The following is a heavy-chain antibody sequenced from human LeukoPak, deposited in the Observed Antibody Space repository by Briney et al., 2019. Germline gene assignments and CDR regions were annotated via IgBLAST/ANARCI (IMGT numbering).Heavy chain of an antibody. CDR1: GFTFSSYA. CDR2: ISGSGGST. V-gene: IGHV3-23*01. D-gene: IGHD6-13*01. J-gene: IGHJ4*02. CDR3: AKVDSSSWYRTEPFDY. Sequence: GGSLRLSCAASGFTFSSYAMSWVRQAPGKGLEWVSAISGSGGSTYCADSVKGRFTISRDNSKNTLYLQMNSLRAEDTAVYYCAKVDSSSWYRTEPFDYWGQGTLVTVSS.